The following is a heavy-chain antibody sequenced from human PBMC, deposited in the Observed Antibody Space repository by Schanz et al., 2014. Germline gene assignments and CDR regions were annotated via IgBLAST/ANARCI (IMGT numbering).Heavy chain of an antibody. J-gene: IGHJ4*02. CDR2: VNPSVRGT. V-gene: IGHV1-46*03. CDR3: AGAFDSSGYYFDY. Sequence: QVLLVQSGAEVKQPGASVKVSCKASGYTLSAYSLHWVRQAPGQGLEWMGIVNPSVRGTHFAREFQGRVTVTSDACTSTVYMELSGIRTEDAAVYYCAGAFDSSGYYFDYWGQGTLXTVSS. D-gene: IGHD3-22*01. CDR1: GYTLSAYS.